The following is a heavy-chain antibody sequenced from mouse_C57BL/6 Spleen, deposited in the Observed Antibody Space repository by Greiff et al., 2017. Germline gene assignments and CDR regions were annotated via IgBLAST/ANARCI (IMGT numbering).Heavy chain of an antibody. Sequence: EVKLRESGPGLVKPSQSLSLTCSVTGYSITSGYYWNWIRQFPGNKLEWMGYISYDGSNNYNPSLKNRISITRDTSKNQFFLKLNSVTTEDTATYYCARDDYDWYFDVWGTGTTVTVSS. CDR1: GYSITSGYY. V-gene: IGHV3-6*01. CDR3: ARDDYDWYFDV. CDR2: ISYDGSN. D-gene: IGHD2-4*01. J-gene: IGHJ1*03.